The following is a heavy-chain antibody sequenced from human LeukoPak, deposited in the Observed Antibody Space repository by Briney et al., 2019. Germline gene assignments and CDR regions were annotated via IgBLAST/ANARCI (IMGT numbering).Heavy chain of an antibody. J-gene: IGHJ4*02. Sequence: SQTLSLTCTVSGASISSGAFSWTWIRQPPGKDLEWMGYIHFSDATYYRTSLKGRITISIDRPKNQLSLNLNSVTAADTAVYYCARLHADSYFFDHWGQGRLVTVSS. CDR1: GASISSGAFS. D-gene: IGHD2-15*01. V-gene: IGHV4-30-2*01. CDR3: ARLHADSYFFDH. CDR2: IHFSDAT.